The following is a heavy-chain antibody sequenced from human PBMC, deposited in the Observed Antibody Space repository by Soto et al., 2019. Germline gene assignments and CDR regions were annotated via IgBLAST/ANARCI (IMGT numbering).Heavy chain of an antibody. D-gene: IGHD3-3*01. V-gene: IGHV3-15*01. J-gene: IGHJ6*02. Sequence: TGGSLRLSCAASGFTFSNAWMSWVRQAPGKGLEWDGRIKSKTDGGTTDYAAPVKGRFTISRDDSKNTRYLQMNSLKTEDTAVYYCTTGAGYDFWSGSPPYYYYGMDVWGQGTTVTVSS. CDR1: GFTFSNAW. CDR3: TTGAGYDFWSGSPPYYYYGMDV. CDR2: IKSKTDGGTT.